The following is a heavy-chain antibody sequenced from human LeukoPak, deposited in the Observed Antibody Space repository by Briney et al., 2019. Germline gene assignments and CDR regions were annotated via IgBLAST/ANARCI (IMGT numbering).Heavy chain of an antibody. CDR3: AKGWYYYDSSGYYYNTETDPFDY. D-gene: IGHD3-22*01. V-gene: IGHV3-23*01. Sequence: PGGSLRLSCAASGFTLSSYAMSWVRQAPGKGLEWVSAISGSGGSTYYADSVKGRFTISRDNSKNTLYLQMNSLRAEDTAVYYCAKGWYYYDSSGYYYNTETDPFDYWGQGTLVTVSS. CDR2: ISGSGGST. J-gene: IGHJ4*02. CDR1: GFTLSSYA.